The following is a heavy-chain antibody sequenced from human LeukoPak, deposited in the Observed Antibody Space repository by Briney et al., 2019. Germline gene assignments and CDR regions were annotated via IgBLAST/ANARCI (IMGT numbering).Heavy chain of an antibody. CDR1: GASIASTSYY. CDR2: IYYTGTT. Sequence: SETLSLTCIVSGASIASTSYYWGWVRQPPGKGLEWIGCIYYTGTTYYNPSLESRVTISVDTSKNHFFLKLSAVTAADTSVYYCAKHRRYSFWDYWGQGSLVTVSS. V-gene: IGHV4-39*01. CDR3: AKHRRYSFWDY. J-gene: IGHJ4*02. D-gene: IGHD5-18*01.